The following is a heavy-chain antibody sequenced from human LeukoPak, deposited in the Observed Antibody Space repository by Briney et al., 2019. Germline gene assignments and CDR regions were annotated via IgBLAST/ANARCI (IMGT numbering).Heavy chain of an antibody. CDR2: INPNSGGT. J-gene: IGHJ4*02. D-gene: IGHD3-3*01. V-gene: IGHV1-2*02. Sequence: ASVKVSCKASGYTFTGYYMHWVRQPSGQGLQWMGWINPNSGGTNYAQKFQGRVTMTRDTSISTAYMELSRLRSDDTAVYYCARDFFRGNYFDYWGQGTLVTVSS. CDR1: GYTFTGYY. CDR3: ARDFFRGNYFDY.